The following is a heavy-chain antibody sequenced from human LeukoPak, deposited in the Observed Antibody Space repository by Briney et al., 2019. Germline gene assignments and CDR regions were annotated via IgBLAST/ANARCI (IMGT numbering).Heavy chain of an antibody. V-gene: IGHV4-30-2*01. Sequence: PSQTLSHTCTVSGYAIISGGFSWNWIRQPPGKGLEWIGCIYDRGPAHYNPSLKSRFTISVDRPKNQFFLNVTSLTAADTAVYYCARSRQASGLFSSWGQGTLVVVSS. CDR3: ARSRQASGLFSS. D-gene: IGHD3-10*01. J-gene: IGHJ5*02. CDR1: GYAIISGGFS. CDR2: IYDRGPA.